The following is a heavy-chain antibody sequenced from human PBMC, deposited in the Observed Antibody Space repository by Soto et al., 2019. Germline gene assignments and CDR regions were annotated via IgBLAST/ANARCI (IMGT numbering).Heavy chain of an antibody. V-gene: IGHV3-23*01. D-gene: IGHD1-26*01. CDR3: SGLRRWVGATSDRAFDI. J-gene: IGHJ3*02. CDR1: GFTFSSYA. Sequence: EAQLLESGGDLVQPGGSLRLSCEASGFTFSSYAMSWVRQAPGKGLEWVSAISGSGGSTYYADSVKGRFTISRDNSKNTVFVQMNSLSADDTALYYCSGLRRWVGATSDRAFDIWGQGTLVTVSS. CDR2: ISGSGGST.